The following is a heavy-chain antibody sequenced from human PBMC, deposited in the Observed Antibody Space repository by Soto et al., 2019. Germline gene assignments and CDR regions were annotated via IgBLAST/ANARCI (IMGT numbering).Heavy chain of an antibody. V-gene: IGHV1-2*02. Sequence: ASVKVSCKASGYTFTHYFIHWVRGAPGQGLEWMGYINPKSGDTHYSQTFRGRVSMTRDTSTDTANMGLSSLKSDDTAVYFCARVPGHKNSRGDFWGQGTPVTVSS. CDR2: INPKSGDT. CDR1: GYTFTHYF. J-gene: IGHJ4*02. CDR3: ARVPGHKNSRGDF. D-gene: IGHD1-7*01.